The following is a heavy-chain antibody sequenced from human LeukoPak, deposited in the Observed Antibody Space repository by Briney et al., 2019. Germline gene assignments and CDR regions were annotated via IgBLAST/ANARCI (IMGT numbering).Heavy chain of an antibody. Sequence: ASVKVSCKASGYSFTGHYMHWVRQAPGQGLEWMGWINPKSGGTNYAQKFQGRVTMTRDTSISTAYMDMSSLRSDDTAVYYCARGVMITFGGVIARESWGQGTMVTVSS. CDR3: ARGVMITFGGVIARES. CDR1: GYSFTGHY. V-gene: IGHV1-2*02. CDR2: INPKSGGT. J-gene: IGHJ3*01. D-gene: IGHD3-16*02.